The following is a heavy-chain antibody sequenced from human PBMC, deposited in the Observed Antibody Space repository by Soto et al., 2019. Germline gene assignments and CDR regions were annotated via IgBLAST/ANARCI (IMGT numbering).Heavy chain of an antibody. J-gene: IGHJ6*02. D-gene: IGHD2-8*01. Sequence: ASVKLSCKASGYSFTTYHISWVRQAPGQGLEWMGRISTYNGNTNYPQSLQGRLTMTTDTSTTTAYMELRNLRSDDTAVYYCARDPYHVLMVNAPNLYGMDVWGQGTTVTVSS. CDR1: GYSFTTYH. V-gene: IGHV1-18*01. CDR2: ISTYNGNT. CDR3: ARDPYHVLMVNAPNLYGMDV.